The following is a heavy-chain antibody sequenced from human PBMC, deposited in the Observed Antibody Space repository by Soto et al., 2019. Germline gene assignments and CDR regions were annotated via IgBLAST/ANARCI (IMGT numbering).Heavy chain of an antibody. Sequence: PSETLSLTCTVSGGSISSGGYYWSWIRQHPGKGLEWIGYIYYSGSTYYNPSLKSRVTISLDTSKNQFSLKLSPVTAADTAVYYCARDYSNYLGPGYYGMDVWGQGTTVTVSS. CDR2: IYYSGST. CDR1: GGSISSGGYY. D-gene: IGHD4-4*01. V-gene: IGHV4-31*03. J-gene: IGHJ6*02. CDR3: ARDYSNYLGPGYYGMDV.